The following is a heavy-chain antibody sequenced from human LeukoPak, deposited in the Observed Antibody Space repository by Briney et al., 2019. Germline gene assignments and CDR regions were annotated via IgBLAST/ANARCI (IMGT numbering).Heavy chain of an antibody. CDR2: ISGSGGST. CDR1: GFTFSSYA. J-gene: IGHJ4*02. CDR3: ANLQLSLASSPY. Sequence: QPGGSLRLSCAASGFTFSSYAMSWVRQAPGKGLEWVSAISGSGGSTYYADSVKGRFTISRDNSKNTLYLQMNSLRAEDAAVYYCANLQLSLASSPYWGQGTLVTVSS. D-gene: IGHD5-18*01. V-gene: IGHV3-23*01.